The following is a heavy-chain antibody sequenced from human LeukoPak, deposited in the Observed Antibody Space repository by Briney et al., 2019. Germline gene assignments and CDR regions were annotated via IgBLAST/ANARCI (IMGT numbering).Heavy chain of an antibody. D-gene: IGHD3-22*01. CDR2: IIPIFAIV. Sequence: SVKVSCKASGGTLSSYALNWVRQAPGQGLEWIGRIIPIFAIVNYAQNFLGRVTITADKSTNTAYMELSSLRFEDTAFYYCARADSSGYSLDENFDYWGQGTLVTVSS. J-gene: IGHJ4*02. CDR3: ARADSSGYSLDENFDY. CDR1: GGTLSSYA. V-gene: IGHV1-69*04.